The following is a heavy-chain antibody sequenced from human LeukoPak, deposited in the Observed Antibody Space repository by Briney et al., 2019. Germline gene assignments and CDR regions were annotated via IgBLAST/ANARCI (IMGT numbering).Heavy chain of an antibody. CDR3: AKADPLSDYGDYPYYCDY. Sequence: QTGGSLRLSCAASGFTFSSYAMSWVRQAPGKGLEWVSAISGSGGSTYYADSVKGRFTISRDNSKNTLYLQMNSLRAEDTAVYYCAKADPLSDYGDYPYYCDYWGQGTLVTVSS. CDR2: ISGSGGST. D-gene: IGHD4-17*01. CDR1: GFTFSSYA. J-gene: IGHJ4*02. V-gene: IGHV3-23*01.